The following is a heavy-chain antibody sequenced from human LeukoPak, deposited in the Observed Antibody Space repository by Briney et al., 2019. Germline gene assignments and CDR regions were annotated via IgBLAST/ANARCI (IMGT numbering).Heavy chain of an antibody. J-gene: IGHJ4*02. CDR1: GFTFSNYA. D-gene: IGHD5-24*01. CDR2: ISGSGDST. CDR3: AKGGPQFFDY. Sequence: PGGSLRLSCAASGFTFSNYAMSWVRQAPGKGLEWVSVISGSGDSTYYAGSVKGRFTISRDSSKSTLYLQMNSLRAEDTAVYFCAKGGPQFFDYWGQGTLVTVSS. V-gene: IGHV3-23*01.